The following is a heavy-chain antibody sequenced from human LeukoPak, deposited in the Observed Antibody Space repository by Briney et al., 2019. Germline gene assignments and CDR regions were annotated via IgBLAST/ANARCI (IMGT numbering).Heavy chain of an antibody. Sequence: GASVKVSCKASGYTFTSYAMNWVRQAPGQGLEWMGWINTNTGNPTYAQGFTGRFVFSLDTSVSTAYLQISSLKADDTAVYYCVRDRTKYCSSTSCPLDYWGQGTLVTVSS. J-gene: IGHJ4*02. CDR1: GYTFTSYA. V-gene: IGHV7-4-1*02. CDR2: INTNTGNP. CDR3: VRDRTKYCSSTSCPLDY. D-gene: IGHD2-2*01.